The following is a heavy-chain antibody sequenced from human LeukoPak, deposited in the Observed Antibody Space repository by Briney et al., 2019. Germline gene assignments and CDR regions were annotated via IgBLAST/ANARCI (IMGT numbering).Heavy chain of an antibody. CDR2: LYYSGST. Sequence: SETLSLTCTVSGGSISSSGFYWGWIRQPPGKGLEWIGSLYYSGSTLYNPSLKSRVTISVDTSKNQFSLKLSSVTAADTAVYYCARGYDSSGYPIRRTGYYMDVWGKGTTVTVSS. V-gene: IGHV4-39*07. CDR1: GGSISSSGFY. J-gene: IGHJ6*03. CDR3: ARGYDSSGYPIRRTGYYMDV. D-gene: IGHD3-22*01.